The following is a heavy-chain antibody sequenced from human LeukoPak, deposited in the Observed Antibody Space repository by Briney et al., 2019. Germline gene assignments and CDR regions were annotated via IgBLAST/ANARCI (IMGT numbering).Heavy chain of an antibody. CDR3: ARDRFGRDGYNTYDY. CDR1: GFIFSDFY. D-gene: IGHD5-24*01. J-gene: IGHJ4*02. V-gene: IGHV3-11*05. Sequence: PGGSLRLSCAASGFIFSDFYMSWIRQAPGKGLEWISYISSSSLYINYADSVKGRFTIFRDNAKNSLYLRMNSLRAEDTAIYYCARDRFGRDGYNTYDYWGQGTLVTVSS. CDR2: ISSSSLYI.